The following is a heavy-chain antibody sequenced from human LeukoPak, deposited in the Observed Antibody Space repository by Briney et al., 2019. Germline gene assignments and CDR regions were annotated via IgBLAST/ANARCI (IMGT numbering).Heavy chain of an antibody. V-gene: IGHV3-23*01. CDR2: IGSGADL. D-gene: IGHD3-16*01. CDR1: GFAFEVHA. J-gene: IGHJ4*02. Sequence: GGSLRLSCAASGFAFEVHAMSWVRQAPGKGPEWVATIGSGADLFYAESVKGRFTISRDDPRNTLWLQMNSLRAEDTALYYCAKDWTPHNRVYDCFDFWGQGTQVTVSS. CDR3: AKDWTPHNRVYDCFDF.